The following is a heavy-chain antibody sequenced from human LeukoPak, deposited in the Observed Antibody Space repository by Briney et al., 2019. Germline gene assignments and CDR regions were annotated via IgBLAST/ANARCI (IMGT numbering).Heavy chain of an antibody. CDR1: GFTFSSYS. J-gene: IGHJ4*02. Sequence: GGSLRLSCAASGFTFSSYSMNWVRQAPGKGLEWVSSISGSSRTIYYADSVKGRFTISRDNAKNSLYLQMNSLRAEDTAVYHCAREGWFGELLSHPFDSWGQGTLVTVSS. V-gene: IGHV3-48*04. CDR2: ISGSSRTI. D-gene: IGHD3-10*01. CDR3: AREGWFGELLSHPFDS.